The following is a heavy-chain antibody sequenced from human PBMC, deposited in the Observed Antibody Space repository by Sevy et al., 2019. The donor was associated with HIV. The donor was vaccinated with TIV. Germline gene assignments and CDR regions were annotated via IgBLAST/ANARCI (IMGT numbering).Heavy chain of an antibody. D-gene: IGHD3-22*01. V-gene: IGHV1-2*02. CDR1: GYTFTDYY. Sequence: ASVKVSCKDSGYTFTDYYMHWVRQAPGQGLEWMGWINPNSGGRNYTQKFQGRVTMTRDTSISTAYMELSRLRSDDTAVYYCARAGDSSGYLQDWGQGTLVTVSS. J-gene: IGHJ4*02. CDR3: ARAGDSSGYLQD. CDR2: INPNSGGR.